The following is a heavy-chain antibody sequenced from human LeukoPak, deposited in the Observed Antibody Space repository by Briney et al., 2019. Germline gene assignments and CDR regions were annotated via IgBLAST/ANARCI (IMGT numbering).Heavy chain of an antibody. CDR2: IYSGGST. J-gene: IGHJ5*02. V-gene: IGHV3-53*01. CDR1: GFTVSSNY. CDR3: ARRWSSGYENWFDP. D-gene: IGHD3-22*01. Sequence: PGGSLRLSCAASGFTVSSNYMSWVRQAPGKGLEWVSVIYSGGSTYYADSVKGRFTISRDNAKNSLYLQMNSLRDEDTAVYFCARRWSSGYENWFDPWGQGTLVTVSS.